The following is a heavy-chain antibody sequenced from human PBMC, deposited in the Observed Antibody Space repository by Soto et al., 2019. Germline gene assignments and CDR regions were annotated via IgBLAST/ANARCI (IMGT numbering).Heavy chain of an antibody. CDR3: AQALVSQWEQLSR. V-gene: IGHV3-30*18. D-gene: IGHD1-26*01. CDR2: IGYDGNNK. J-gene: IGHJ4*02. Sequence: QVQLVESGGGVVQPGRSLRLSCAASGFTFSSHGMHWVRQAPGKGPEWVAVIGYDGNNKYYADSVKGRFTISRDNSKNKLYLQMNSLRADDTAVYYCAQALVSQWEQLSRWGQGTLVTVSS. CDR1: GFTFSSHG.